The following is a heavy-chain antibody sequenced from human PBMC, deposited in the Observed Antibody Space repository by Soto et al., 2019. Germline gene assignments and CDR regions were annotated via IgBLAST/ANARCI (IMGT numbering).Heavy chain of an antibody. CDR3: AREDRDRETGLVPAAIAGMDV. D-gene: IGHD2-2*01. J-gene: IGHJ6*02. CDR1: GYTFTSCG. CDR2: ISAYNGNT. Sequence: ASVKVSCKASGYTFTSCGISWVRQAPGQGLEWMGWISAYNGNTNYAQKLQGRVTITADESTSTAYMELSSLRSDDTAVYYCAREDRDRETGLVPAAIAGMDVWGQGTTVPVSS. V-gene: IGHV1-18*01.